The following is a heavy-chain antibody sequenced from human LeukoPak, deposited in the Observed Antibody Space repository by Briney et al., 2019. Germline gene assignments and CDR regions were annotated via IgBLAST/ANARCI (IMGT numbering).Heavy chain of an antibody. V-gene: IGHV4-39*07. Sequence: SETLSLTCTVSGGSISSSSYYWGWIRQPPGQGLEWIGAIYYSGSTYYNPSLKSRVTISVDTSKNQFSLKLSSVTAADTAVYYCASGTPMRVLVFDIWGQGTMVTVSS. J-gene: IGHJ3*02. CDR1: GGSISSSSYY. CDR3: ASGTPMRVLVFDI. CDR2: IYYSGST. D-gene: IGHD2-15*01.